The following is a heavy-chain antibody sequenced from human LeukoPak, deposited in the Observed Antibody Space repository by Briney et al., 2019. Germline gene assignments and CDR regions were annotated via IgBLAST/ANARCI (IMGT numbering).Heavy chain of an antibody. Sequence: SETLSLTCTVSGGSISSYYWSWIRQPPGKGLERMGYIYYSGGTNYNPSLKSRVTISLDKSKKQFSLKLNCVTAADTVVYYCARSNVDGRWYWNGGQGTLVTVSS. J-gene: IGHJ4*02. D-gene: IGHD6-13*01. CDR3: ARSNVDGRWYWN. CDR1: GGSISSYY. V-gene: IGHV4-59*08. CDR2: IYYSGGT.